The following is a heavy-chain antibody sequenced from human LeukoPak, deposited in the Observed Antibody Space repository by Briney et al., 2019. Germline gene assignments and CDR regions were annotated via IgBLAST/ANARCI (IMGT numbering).Heavy chain of an antibody. D-gene: IGHD4-17*01. CDR2: ISPGGST. CDR1: GFTFTNYA. V-gene: IGHV3-23*01. J-gene: IGHJ4*02. Sequence: GGSLRLSCAASGFTFTNYAMSWVRQAPGRGLEWVSNISPGGSTNYADSVKGRFTISRDNAKNSLYLLMNSLRAEDTALYYCARVGIYGDYNRYFDYWGQGTLVTVSS. CDR3: ARVGIYGDYNRYFDY.